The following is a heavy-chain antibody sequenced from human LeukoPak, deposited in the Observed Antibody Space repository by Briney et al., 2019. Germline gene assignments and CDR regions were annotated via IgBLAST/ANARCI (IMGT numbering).Heavy chain of an antibody. Sequence: GASVKVSCKASGYTFTGYYMHWVRQAPGQGLGWVGLINTNSGGTNYAQKFQGRVTMTRDTSISTAYMEPSRLRSDDTAVYYCARGAPRAAASRATTVNNWFDPWGQGTLVTVSS. D-gene: IGHD1-14*01. CDR2: INTNSGGT. J-gene: IGHJ5*02. CDR3: ARGAPRAAASRATTVNNWFDP. V-gene: IGHV1-2*02. CDR1: GYTFTGYY.